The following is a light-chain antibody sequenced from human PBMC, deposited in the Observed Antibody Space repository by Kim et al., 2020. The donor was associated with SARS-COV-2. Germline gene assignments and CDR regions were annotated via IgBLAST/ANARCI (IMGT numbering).Light chain of an antibody. CDR1: SSDVGSYNL. Sequence: QSVTISCTGTSSDVGSYNLVSWYQHHPGKAPKLMISEVTKRPSGVSDRFSGSKSGNTASLTISGLQAEDEADYYCCSYAGSRIFLVFGGGTQLTVL. CDR2: EVT. CDR3: CSYAGSRIFLV. J-gene: IGLJ3*02. V-gene: IGLV2-23*02.